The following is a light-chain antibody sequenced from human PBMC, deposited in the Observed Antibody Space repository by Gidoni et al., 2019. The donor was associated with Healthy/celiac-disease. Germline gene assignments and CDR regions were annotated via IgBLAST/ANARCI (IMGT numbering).Light chain of an antibody. CDR3: QQYNNWPPFT. Sequence: DIVMTQSPATLSVSPGERATLSCRASQSVSSNLAWYQQKPGQAPRLLIYGASTRATGIPARFSGSGSGTEFTLTISSLQSEDFAVYYCQQYNNWPPFTFXQXTRLEIK. V-gene: IGKV3D-15*01. J-gene: IGKJ5*01. CDR1: QSVSSN. CDR2: GAS.